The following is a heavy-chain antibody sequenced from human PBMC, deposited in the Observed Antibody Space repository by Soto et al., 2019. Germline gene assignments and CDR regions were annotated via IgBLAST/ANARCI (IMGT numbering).Heavy chain of an antibody. CDR1: GFTFLNYG. J-gene: IGHJ4*02. D-gene: IGHD6-13*01. CDR3: ARAAAGNSPFDY. Sequence: QVQLVESGGGVVQPWRSLSLSCAASGFTFLNYGMHWFRQAPGKGLEGVAVIWYDGSNKYYADSVKGRFTISSDNSENTLYLQMYSLRAEDTAVYYCARAAAGNSPFDYWGQGTLVTVSS. V-gene: IGHV3-33*01. CDR2: IWYDGSNK.